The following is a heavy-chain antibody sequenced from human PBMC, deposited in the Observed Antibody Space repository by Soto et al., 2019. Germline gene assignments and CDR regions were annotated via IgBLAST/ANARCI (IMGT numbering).Heavy chain of an antibody. D-gene: IGHD2-21*02. CDR2: ILWDRGNI. V-gene: IGHV3-9*01. CDR1: GSNYAEYG. J-gene: IGHJ4*02. CDR3: VKDLGVVTAALGY. Sequence: EVQVVESGGGMVQPGRSLRLSCVVSGSNYAEYGRHWVRQVPGKAPEWVSGILWDRGNIGYADSVRGRFTISRDYAKDSLDLQMNSLRPEDTAVYYCVKDLGVVTAALGYWGQGVLVTVSS.